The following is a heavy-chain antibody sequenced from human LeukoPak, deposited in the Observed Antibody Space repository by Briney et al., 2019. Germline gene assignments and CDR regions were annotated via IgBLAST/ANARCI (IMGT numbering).Heavy chain of an antibody. V-gene: IGHV4-39*07. CDR3: ARQPGYSYGSDYFDY. CDR1: GGSISSSSYY. J-gene: IGHJ4*02. D-gene: IGHD5-18*01. Sequence: SETLSLTCTVSGGSISSSSYYWGWIRQPPGKGLEWIGSIYYSGSTYYNPSLKSRVTISVDTSKNQFSLKLSSVTAADTAVYYCARQPGYSYGSDYFDYWGQGTLVTVSS. CDR2: IYYSGST.